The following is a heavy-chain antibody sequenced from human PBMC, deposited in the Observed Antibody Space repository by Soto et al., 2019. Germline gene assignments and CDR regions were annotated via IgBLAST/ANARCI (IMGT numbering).Heavy chain of an antibody. Sequence: GASVKVSCKASGYTFTNFVMHWVRQAPGDRLEWMGWINAANGNTKYSQKFQGRVIISMDTSASTAYMELSSLTSEDTAVYYCARDYPYCTGGSCPGYWGQGTLVTVSS. CDR1: GYTFTNFV. CDR3: ARDYPYCTGGSCPGY. D-gene: IGHD2-15*01. J-gene: IGHJ4*02. CDR2: INAANGNT. V-gene: IGHV1-3*01.